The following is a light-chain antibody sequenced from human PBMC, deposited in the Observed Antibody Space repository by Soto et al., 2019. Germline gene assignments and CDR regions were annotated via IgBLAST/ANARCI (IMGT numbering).Light chain of an antibody. V-gene: IGKV3-15*01. J-gene: IGKJ1*01. Sequence: EVLMTQSPATLSVSPGDRATLSCRASQSINSNLAWYQQQPGQAPRLLIYAASTRATAVPDRFSGSGSGTDFTLTITSLQSDDFAVYYCQQRSNWPPWTFGQGTKVDI. CDR3: QQRSNWPPWT. CDR2: AAS. CDR1: QSINSN.